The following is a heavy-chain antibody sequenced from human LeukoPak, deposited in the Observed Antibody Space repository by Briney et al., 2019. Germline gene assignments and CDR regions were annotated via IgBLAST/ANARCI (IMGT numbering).Heavy chain of an antibody. CDR3: TRLTMVRGLIIYFDF. Sequence: GGSLRLSCAASGFTFSDYTLNWVRQPSGKGLEWVGRIRSKANSYETAYSASVTGRFTISRDDSKNTAYLQMNSLKTEDTAVHYCTRLTMVRGLIIYFDFWGQGTLVTVSS. CDR2: IRSKANSYET. V-gene: IGHV3-73*01. CDR1: GFTFSDYT. J-gene: IGHJ4*02. D-gene: IGHD3-10*01.